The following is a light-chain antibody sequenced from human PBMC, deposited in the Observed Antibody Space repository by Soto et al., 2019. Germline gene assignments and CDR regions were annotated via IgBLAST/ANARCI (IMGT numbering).Light chain of an antibody. CDR2: GAS. CDR1: ESISSHY. Sequence: PCERATLSCRASESISSHYMAWYQHKPGQAPRLLIFGASTRATGIPDRFSGSWSGTDFTLTISRLEPEDFAMYYCQNFGDSPFTFGPGTKVDIK. V-gene: IGKV3-20*01. J-gene: IGKJ3*01. CDR3: QNFGDSPFT.